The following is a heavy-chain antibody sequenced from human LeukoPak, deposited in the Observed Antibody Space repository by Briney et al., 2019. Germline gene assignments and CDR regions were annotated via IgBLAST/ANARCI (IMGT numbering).Heavy chain of an antibody. V-gene: IGHV3-30-3*02. J-gene: IGHJ4*02. CDR2: ISSDDSNY. D-gene: IGHD4-23*01. Sequence: GGSLRLSCAASGFIFRNDAMHWVRQAPGKGLEWVAVISSDDSNYYYADSVKGRFTISRDNSKNTLYLQMNSLRAEDTAVYYCAKERYGGNSGDYFDCWGQGTLVTVSS. CDR1: GFIFRNDA. CDR3: AKERYGGNSGDYFDC.